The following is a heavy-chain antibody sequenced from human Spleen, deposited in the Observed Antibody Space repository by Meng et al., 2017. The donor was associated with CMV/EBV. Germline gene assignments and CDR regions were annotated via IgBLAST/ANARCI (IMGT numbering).Heavy chain of an antibody. CDR2: IYSGDSAT. CDR3: ASRVVGAHSGTLDI. CDR1: GYSFVNHW. J-gene: IGHJ3*02. V-gene: IGHV5-51*01. D-gene: IGHD1-26*01. Sequence: GESLKISCTASGYSFVNHWIGWVRQMPGKGPGWVGTIYSGDSATRYSPSFQGQVTISVDKSISTAHLQWSSLEASDTAIYYCASRVVGAHSGTLDIWGPGTVVTVSS.